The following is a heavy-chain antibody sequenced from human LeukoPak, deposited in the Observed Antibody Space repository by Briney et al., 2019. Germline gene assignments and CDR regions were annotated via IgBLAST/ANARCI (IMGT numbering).Heavy chain of an antibody. CDR2: INHSGST. J-gene: IGHJ3*02. CDR3: ARVRNRMLGYCSSTSCRDAFDI. Sequence: PSETLSLTCAVYGGSFSGYYWSWIRQPPGKGLEWIGEINHSGSTNYNPSLKSRVTISVDTSKNQFSLKLSSVTAADTAVYYCARVRNRMLGYCSSTSCRDAFDIWGQGTMVTVSS. CDR1: GGSFSGYY. D-gene: IGHD2-2*01. V-gene: IGHV4-34*01.